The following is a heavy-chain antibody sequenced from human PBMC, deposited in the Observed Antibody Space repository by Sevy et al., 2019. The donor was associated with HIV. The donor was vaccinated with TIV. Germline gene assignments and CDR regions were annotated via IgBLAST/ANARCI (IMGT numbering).Heavy chain of an antibody. CDR2: INPKSGGT. J-gene: IGHJ4*02. V-gene: IGHV1-2*02. Sequence: ASVKVSCKASGYTFTDYYLHWVRQAPGQGLEWMGWINPKSGGTKFAQKFQGRVTLTRDTSMSTAYIDLSRLRSDDTAVYHCARDSVVVPAALRYWGQGTLVTVSS. D-gene: IGHD2-2*01. CDR1: GYTFTDYY. CDR3: ARDSVVVPAALRY.